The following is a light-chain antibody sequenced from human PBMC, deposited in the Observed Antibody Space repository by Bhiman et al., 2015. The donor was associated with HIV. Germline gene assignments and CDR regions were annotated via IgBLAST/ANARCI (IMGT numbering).Light chain of an antibody. CDR3: QAWDSSTPGV. Sequence: SYELTQAPSVSVAPGQTARISCGGDNIGRQRVHWYQQKPGQSPVLVIYEDTKRPSGIPERFSGSNSGNTATLTISGTQAMDEADYYCQAWDSSTPGVFGGGTKLTVL. CDR1: NIGRQR. CDR2: EDT. J-gene: IGLJ2*01. V-gene: IGLV3-1*01.